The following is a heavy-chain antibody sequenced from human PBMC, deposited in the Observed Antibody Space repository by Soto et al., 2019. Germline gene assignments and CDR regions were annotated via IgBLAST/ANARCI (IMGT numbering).Heavy chain of an antibody. CDR2: ISYSGST. CDR1: GGSVRTVNQY. V-gene: IGHV4-61*01. D-gene: IGHD2-2*01. Sequence: SKPLSLTCTVSGGSVRTVNQYWNWIRQPPGKGLEWIGYISYSGSTKYNPSLKSRLTISRDTSKNQFSLKMSSVTAADTAVYYCARDLVVPAGTYYYAMHVWGQGTTVTVSS. J-gene: IGHJ6*02. CDR3: ARDLVVPAGTYYYAMHV.